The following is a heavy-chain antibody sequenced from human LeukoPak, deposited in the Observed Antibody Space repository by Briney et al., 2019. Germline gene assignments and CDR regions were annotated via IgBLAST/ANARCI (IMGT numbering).Heavy chain of an antibody. CDR3: ASGVHYSSGWIDI. V-gene: IGHV3-48*03. Sequence: GGSLRLSSAASGFTLSSNEMEWVRQAPGEGLEWLSYISSSGGTIHYVDSVKGRFTISRDNAKTSLFLQMNSLIAEDTAVYYCASGVHYSSGWIDIWGQGTMVTVSS. J-gene: IGHJ3*02. D-gene: IGHD6-19*01. CDR2: ISSSGGTI. CDR1: GFTLSSNE.